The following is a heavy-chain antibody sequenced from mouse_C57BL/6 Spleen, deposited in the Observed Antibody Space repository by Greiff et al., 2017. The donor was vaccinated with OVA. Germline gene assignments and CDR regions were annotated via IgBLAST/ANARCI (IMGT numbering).Heavy chain of an antibody. CDR1: GFSLTSYG. J-gene: IGHJ4*01. D-gene: IGHD1-1*01. V-gene: IGHV2-2*01. CDR2: IWSGGST. CDR3: ARQGYGSSYRAMDY. Sequence: VKVEESGPGLVQPSQSLSITCTVSGFSLTSYGVHWVRQSPGKGLEWLGVIWSGGSTDYNAAFISRLSISKDNSKSQVFFKMNSLQADDTAIYYCARQGYGSSYRAMDYWGQGTSVTVSS.